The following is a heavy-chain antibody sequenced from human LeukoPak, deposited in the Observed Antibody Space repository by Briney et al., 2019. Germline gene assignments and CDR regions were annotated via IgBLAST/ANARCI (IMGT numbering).Heavy chain of an antibody. CDR1: GFTFRNYG. Sequence: GGSLRLSCAASGFTFRNYGMQWVRQAPGKGLEWVTVISYDGSNKYYAGSVKGRFTISRDNSKNTLYLQMDSLRIEDTALYYCAKGWRLVDYWGQGTLVTVSS. V-gene: IGHV3-30*18. CDR2: ISYDGSNK. CDR3: AKGWRLVDY. J-gene: IGHJ4*02. D-gene: IGHD6-19*01.